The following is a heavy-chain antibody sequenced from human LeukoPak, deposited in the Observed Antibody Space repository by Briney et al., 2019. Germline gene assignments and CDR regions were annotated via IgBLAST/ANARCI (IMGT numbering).Heavy chain of an antibody. V-gene: IGHV4-31*03. CDR1: GGSISSGGYY. J-gene: IGHJ4*02. D-gene: IGHD3-10*01. CDR3: ARESSSEHLSLDY. CDR2: IYYSGNP. Sequence: SETLSLTCTVSGGSISSGGYYWSWIRQHPGKGLEWIGYIYYSGNPYYNPSLKSRVTISLDTSQNQFSLRLMSVTAADTAVYYCARESSSEHLSLDYWGQGTLVTVSS.